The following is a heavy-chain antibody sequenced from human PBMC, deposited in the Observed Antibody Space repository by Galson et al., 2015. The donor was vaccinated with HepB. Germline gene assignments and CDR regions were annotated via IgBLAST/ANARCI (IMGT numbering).Heavy chain of an antibody. CDR3: VKDIAPEYFHDSSGFFGD. V-gene: IGHV3-9*01. CDR1: GFSIDQYA. D-gene: IGHD3-22*01. J-gene: IGHJ4*01. Sequence: SLRLSCAASGFSIDQYAMHWVRQGPGKGLEWVAGISWNSAKIGYADSVRRRFSISRDNTKNSLYLQLNSLRVDDTALYYCVKDIAPEYFHDSSGFFGDWGQGTPVTVSA. CDR2: ISWNSAKI.